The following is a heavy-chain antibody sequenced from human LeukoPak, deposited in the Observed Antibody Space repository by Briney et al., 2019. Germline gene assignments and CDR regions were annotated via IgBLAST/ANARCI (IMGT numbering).Heavy chain of an antibody. J-gene: IGHJ4*02. CDR1: GFTFSSYA. V-gene: IGHV3-23*01. CDR2: ISGSGGST. Sequence: GGSLRLSCAASGFTFSSYAMSWVRQAPGKGLEWVSAISGSGGSTYYADSVKGRFTISRDNSKNTLYLQMNSLRAEDTAVYYCAKGRGPYCGGDCYYWGQGTLVTVSS. CDR3: AKGRGPYCGGDCYY. D-gene: IGHD2-21*02.